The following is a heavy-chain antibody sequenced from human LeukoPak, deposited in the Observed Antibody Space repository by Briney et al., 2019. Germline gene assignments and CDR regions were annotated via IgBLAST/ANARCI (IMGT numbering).Heavy chain of an antibody. CDR2: ISYDGSNE. CDR3: AKGSSGWFDY. Sequence: AGGSLRLSCAASGFTFSSYGMHWVRQAPGKGLEWVAVISYDGSNEYYADSVKGRFTISRDNSKNTLYLQMNSLRAEDTAVYYCAKGSSGWFDYWGQGTLVTVSS. D-gene: IGHD6-19*01. J-gene: IGHJ4*02. V-gene: IGHV3-30*18. CDR1: GFTFSSYG.